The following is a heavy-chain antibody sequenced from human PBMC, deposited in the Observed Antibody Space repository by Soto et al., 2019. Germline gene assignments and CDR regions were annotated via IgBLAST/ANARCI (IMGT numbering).Heavy chain of an antibody. CDR3: ATGAEAGNLDAFDI. J-gene: IGHJ3*02. CDR2: ISSSSSYI. CDR1: GFTFSSYS. Sequence: PGGSLRLSCAASGFTFSSYSMNWVRQAPGKGLEWVSSISSSSSYIYYADSVKGRFTISRDNAKNSLYLQMNSLRAEDTAVYYCATGAEAGNLDAFDIWGQGTMVTVSS. V-gene: IGHV3-21*01. D-gene: IGHD6-19*01.